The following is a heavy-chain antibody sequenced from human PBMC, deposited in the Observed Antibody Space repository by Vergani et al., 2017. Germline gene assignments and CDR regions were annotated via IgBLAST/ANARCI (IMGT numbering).Heavy chain of an antibody. J-gene: IGHJ4*02. CDR3: ARVDYYGSGSYYEGY. CDR1: GGTFSSYA. Sequence: QVQLVQSGAEVKKPGSSVKVSCKASGGTFSSYAISWVRQAPGQGLEWMGGIIPIFGSANYAQKSQGRVTITADESTSTAYMELSSLRSEDTAVYYCARVDYYGSGSYYEGYWGQGTLVTVSS. V-gene: IGHV1-69*12. D-gene: IGHD3-10*01. CDR2: IIPIFGSA.